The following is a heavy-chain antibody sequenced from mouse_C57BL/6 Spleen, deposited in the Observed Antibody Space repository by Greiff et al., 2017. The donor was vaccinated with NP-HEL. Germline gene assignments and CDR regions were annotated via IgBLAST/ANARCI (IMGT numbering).Heavy chain of an antibody. CDR1: GYTFTDYY. Sequence: VQLQQSGPELVKPGASVKISCKASGYTFTDYYMNWVKQSHGKSLEWIGDINPNNGGTSYNHKLKGQATLSGDKSSSTAYLQIRSLTSEDSAVYSCARDGRRRGFAYWGKGTLVTVSA. CDR2: INPNNGGT. V-gene: IGHV1-26*01. CDR3: ARDGRRRGFAY. D-gene: IGHD1-2*01. J-gene: IGHJ3*01.